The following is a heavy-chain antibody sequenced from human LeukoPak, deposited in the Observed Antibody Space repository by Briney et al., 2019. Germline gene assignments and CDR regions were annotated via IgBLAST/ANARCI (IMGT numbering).Heavy chain of an antibody. Sequence: ASVKVSCKASGYTFTGYYMHWVRQAPGQGLEWMGWINPNSGGTNYAQKFQGRVTMTRDTSISTAYMELSRLRSDDTAVYYCAGRDGYNEKVFDYWGQGTLVTVSS. CDR3: AGRDGYNEKVFDY. V-gene: IGHV1-2*02. CDR1: GYTFTGYY. J-gene: IGHJ4*02. D-gene: IGHD5-24*01. CDR2: INPNSGGT.